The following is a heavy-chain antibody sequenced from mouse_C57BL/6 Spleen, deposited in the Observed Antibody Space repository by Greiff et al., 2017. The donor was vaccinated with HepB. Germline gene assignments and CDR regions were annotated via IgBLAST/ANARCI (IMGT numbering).Heavy chain of an antibody. Sequence: QVQLQQPGAELVKPGASVKLSCKASGYTFTSYWMHWVKQRPGQGLEWIGIIHPNSGSTNYNEKFKSKATLTVDKSSSTAYMQLSSLTSEDSAVYYCARRHDGYYDYAMDYWGQGTSVTVSS. CDR1: GYTFTSYW. CDR3: ARRHDGYYDYAMDY. CDR2: IHPNSGST. J-gene: IGHJ4*01. D-gene: IGHD2-3*01. V-gene: IGHV1-64*01.